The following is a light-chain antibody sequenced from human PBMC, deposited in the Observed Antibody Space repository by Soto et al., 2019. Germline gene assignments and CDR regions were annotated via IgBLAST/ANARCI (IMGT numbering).Light chain of an antibody. Sequence: QSALTQPASVSGSPGQSITISCTGTGSDVGGYNYVSWYQQHPGTAPKLMIYEVSNRPSGVSNRFSGSKSGNTASLTISGLQAEDEADYYCSSYTTSSTWVFGGGTKLTVL. CDR1: GSDVGGYNY. CDR2: EVS. CDR3: SSYTTSSTWV. V-gene: IGLV2-14*01. J-gene: IGLJ3*02.